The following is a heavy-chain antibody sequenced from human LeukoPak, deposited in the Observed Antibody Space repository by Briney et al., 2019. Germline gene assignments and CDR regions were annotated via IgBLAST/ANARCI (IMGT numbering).Heavy chain of an antibody. Sequence: ASVKVSCKASGYTFTGYYMHWVRQAPGQGLEWMGWINPNSGGTNYAQKFQGRVTMTRNTSISTAYMELSSLRSEDTAVYYCARGGSYPDAFDIWGQGTMVTVSS. V-gene: IGHV1-2*02. D-gene: IGHD1-26*01. CDR1: GYTFTGYY. CDR2: INPNSGGT. CDR3: ARGGSYPDAFDI. J-gene: IGHJ3*02.